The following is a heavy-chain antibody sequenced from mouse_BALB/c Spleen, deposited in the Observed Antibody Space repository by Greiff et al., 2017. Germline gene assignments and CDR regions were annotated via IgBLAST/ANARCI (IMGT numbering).Heavy chain of an antibody. Sequence: VQLVESGAELVRPGSSVKISCKASGYAFSSYWMNWVKQRPGQGLEWIGQIYPGDGDTNYNGKFKGKATLTADKSSSTAYMQLSSLTSEDSAVYFCARSITTVVAKSLDYWGQGTTLTVSS. CDR2: IYPGDGDT. V-gene: IGHV1-80*01. J-gene: IGHJ2*01. CDR3: ARSITTVVAKSLDY. CDR1: GYAFSSYW. D-gene: IGHD1-1*01.